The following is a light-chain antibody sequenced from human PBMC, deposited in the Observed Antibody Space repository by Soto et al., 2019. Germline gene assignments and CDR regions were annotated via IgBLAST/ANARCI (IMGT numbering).Light chain of an antibody. CDR1: QSVTSSY. CDR2: GAS. J-gene: IGKJ4*01. CDR3: QQYGRSPLT. V-gene: IGKV3-20*01. Sequence: EIVLTQSPGTLSLSPGERATLSCRASQSVTSSYLAWYQQKPGQAPRLLIYGASSRATGTPDRFSGSGSGTDFTLTISRLEPEDCAVYYCQQYGRSPLTFGGGTKVDIK.